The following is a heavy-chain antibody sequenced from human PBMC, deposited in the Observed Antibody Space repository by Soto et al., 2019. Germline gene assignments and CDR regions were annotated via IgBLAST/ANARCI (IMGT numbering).Heavy chain of an antibody. CDR3: ARENVLRFLEWGPPFDY. V-gene: IGHV1-18*01. CDR2: ISAYNGNT. D-gene: IGHD3-3*01. CDR1: GYTFTSYG. Sequence: QVQLVQSGAEVKKPGASVKVSCKASGYTFTSYGISWVRQAPGQGLEWMGWISAYNGNTNYAQKLQGRVTMTTDTSTSTAYMELRSLRSDDTAVYCCARENVLRFLEWGPPFDYWGQGTLVTVSS. J-gene: IGHJ4*02.